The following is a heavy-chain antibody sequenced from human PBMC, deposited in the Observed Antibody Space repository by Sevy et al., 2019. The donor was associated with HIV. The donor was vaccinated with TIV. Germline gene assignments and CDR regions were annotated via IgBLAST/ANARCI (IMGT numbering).Heavy chain of an antibody. J-gene: IGHJ6*02. CDR3: ARDHPAWFGELFSTDYYYGMDV. CDR1: GYTFTSYG. D-gene: IGHD3-10*01. CDR2: ISAYNGNT. Sequence: ASVKVSCKASGYTFTSYGISWVRQAPGQGLEWMGWISAYNGNTNYAQKLQGRVTMTTDTSTSTAYMELRSLRSEDTAVYYCARDHPAWFGELFSTDYYYGMDVWGQGTTVTVSS. V-gene: IGHV1-18*04.